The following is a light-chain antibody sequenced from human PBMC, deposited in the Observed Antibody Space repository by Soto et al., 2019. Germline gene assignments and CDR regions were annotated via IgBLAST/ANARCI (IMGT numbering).Light chain of an antibody. CDR1: QSVDSD. CDR2: GAS. CDR3: QQYNTWVRGT. J-gene: IGKJ2*01. V-gene: IGKV3-15*01. Sequence: EVVVTQSPATLSVSPGERVTRSCRASQSVDSDVAWFQHKPGQAPRLLIYGASTRAAGIPGRFSGSGYETDFTFTISSLEPEDSATYFCQQYNTWVRGTFGQGTKLEIK.